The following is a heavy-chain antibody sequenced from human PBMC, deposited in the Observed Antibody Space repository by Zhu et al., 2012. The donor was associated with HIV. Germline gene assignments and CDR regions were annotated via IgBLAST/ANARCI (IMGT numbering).Heavy chain of an antibody. CDR2: IHHSGTT. CDR1: GGSISSGDYY. CDR3: ARADGSGTYYYYYMDV. J-gene: IGHJ6*03. Sequence: QVQLQESGPGLVKPSQTLSLTCTVSGGSISSGDYYWSWIRQPPGKGLEWIAYIHHSGTTYYNPSLKSRLSISIDTSKNQFSLRLSSVSAADTAVYFCARADGSGTYYYYYMDVWAKGPTVTVSS. V-gene: IGHV4-30-4*08. D-gene: IGHD3-10*01.